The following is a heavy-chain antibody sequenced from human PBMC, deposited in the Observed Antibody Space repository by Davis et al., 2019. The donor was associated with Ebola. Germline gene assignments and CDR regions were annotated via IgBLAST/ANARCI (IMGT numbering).Heavy chain of an antibody. J-gene: IGHJ4*02. V-gene: IGHV3-23*01. CDR2: ISGSGGST. CDR3: ANLDYGDNSGFDY. CDR1: GFTFSGYA. Sequence: GESLKISCAASGFTFSGYAMSWVRQALGKGLEWVSAISGSGGSTYYADSVKGRFTISRDNSKNTLYLQMNSLRAEDTAVYYCANLDYGDNSGFDYWGQGTLVTVSS. D-gene: IGHD4-23*01.